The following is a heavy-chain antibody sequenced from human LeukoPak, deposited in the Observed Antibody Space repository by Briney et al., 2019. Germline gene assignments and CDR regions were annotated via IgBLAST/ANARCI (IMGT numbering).Heavy chain of an antibody. V-gene: IGHV3-23*01. Sequence: PGGSLRVSCAASGFTFSSYAMGWVRQAPGKGLVWLSAIRGSGGSTYYADSVKGRFTISRDNSKNTLYLQMNSLRAEDTAVYYCAKTLSSTSCYSYWGQGTLVTVSS. J-gene: IGHJ4*02. CDR2: IRGSGGST. D-gene: IGHD2-2*01. CDR3: AKTLSSTSCYSY. CDR1: GFTFSSYA.